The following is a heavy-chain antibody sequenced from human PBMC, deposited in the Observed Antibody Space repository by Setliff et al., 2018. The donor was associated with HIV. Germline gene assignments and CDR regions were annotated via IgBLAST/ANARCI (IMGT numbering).Heavy chain of an antibody. V-gene: IGHV3-23*01. CDR2: ISGDGDVI. Sequence: GGSLRLSCAASGFTFRSHATSWVRQAPGKGLQWLSSISGDGDVIYYADSVKGRFTVSRDFSRDTVYLQMNSLRVADTAIYYCTKDLTGPGAGWFDSWGQGTLVTVSS. CDR3: TKDLTGPGAGWFDS. J-gene: IGHJ5*01. D-gene: IGHD3-9*01. CDR1: GFTFRSHA.